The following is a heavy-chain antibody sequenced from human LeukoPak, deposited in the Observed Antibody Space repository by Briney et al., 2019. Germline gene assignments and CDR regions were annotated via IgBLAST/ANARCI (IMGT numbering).Heavy chain of an antibody. V-gene: IGHV3-7*01. CDR2: INRDGSHK. CDR3: ARDSSSSYIF. CDR1: GFTFSHFW. J-gene: IGHJ4*02. D-gene: IGHD3-9*01. Sequence: GGSLRLSCAASGFTFSHFWMTWVRQAPGKGLEWVASINRDGSHKAYVDSVKGRFTISSDDASLFLQMDSLRAEDTAMYYCARDSSSSYIFWGQGTLVTVSS.